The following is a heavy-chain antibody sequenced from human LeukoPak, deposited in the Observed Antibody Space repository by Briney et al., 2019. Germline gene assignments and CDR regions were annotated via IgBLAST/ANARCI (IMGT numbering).Heavy chain of an antibody. CDR1: GFTFSSYA. CDR3: ARGGYNWDTDAGWFDP. J-gene: IGHJ5*02. D-gene: IGHD1/OR15-1a*01. V-gene: IGHV3-30-3*01. CDR2: ISYDGSNK. Sequence: PGRSLRLSCAASGFTFSSYAMHWVRQAPGKGLEWVAVISYDGSNKYYADSVKGRFTISRDNSKNTLYLQMNSLRVEDTAVYYCARGGYNWDTDAGWFDPWGLGTLVTVSS.